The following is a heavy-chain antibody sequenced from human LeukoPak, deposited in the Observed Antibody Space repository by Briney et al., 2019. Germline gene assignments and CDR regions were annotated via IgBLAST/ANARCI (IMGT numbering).Heavy chain of an antibody. CDR3: AKHMRATNTYSFFGLDV. CDR2: INWNGGGT. CDR1: GFTFKDYG. Sequence: GGSLRLSCAATGFTFKDYGMHWVRQPPGKGLEWVSSINWNGGGTDYAGSVKGRFTISRVNAKNSLYLQLSSLRPEDAALYYCAKHMRATNTYSFFGLDVWGQGTTVTVSS. J-gene: IGHJ6*02. V-gene: IGHV3-9*01. D-gene: IGHD1-26*01.